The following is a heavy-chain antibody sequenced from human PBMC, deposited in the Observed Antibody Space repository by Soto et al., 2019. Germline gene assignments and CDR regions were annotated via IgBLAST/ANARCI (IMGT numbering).Heavy chain of an antibody. J-gene: IGHJ3*02. V-gene: IGHV4-4*07. D-gene: IGHD3-10*01. CDR2: IYSSGST. CDR1: GGSISGYH. CDR3: ARNLTLVRGGAFDI. Sequence: SETLSLTCTVSGGSISGYHCSWIRQSAGKGLEWIGRIYSSGSTNYNPSLKSRVSMSVDTTQSQFSLRLNSVTAADTAVYYCARNLTLVRGGAFDIWGQGTMVTVS.